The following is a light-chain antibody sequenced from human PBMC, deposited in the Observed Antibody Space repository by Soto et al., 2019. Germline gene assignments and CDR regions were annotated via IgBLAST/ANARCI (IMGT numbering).Light chain of an antibody. CDR3: SAWDDSMHVWL. V-gene: IGLV1-44*01. CDR2: INN. J-gene: IGLJ7*01. Sequence: QSVLTQPPSASGAPGQRVTISCSGSDSNVGSTAVNWYQQVPGTAPKLLIFINNHRPSGVPDLFSGSKSGTSTSLAISGLQAEDEADYYCSAWDDSMHVWLFGGGTQLTVL. CDR1: DSNVGSTA.